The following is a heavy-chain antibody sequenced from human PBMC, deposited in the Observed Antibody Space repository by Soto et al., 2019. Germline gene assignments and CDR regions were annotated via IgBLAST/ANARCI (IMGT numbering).Heavy chain of an antibody. CDR1: GFIFSTYS. Sequence: QVQLVESGGGVVQPGRSLRLSCAASGFIFSTYSIHWIRQAPGKGLEWVAVTTFDGINKYNADSVKGRFTISRDASKKTVYLQMNSLTTEDTAVYFCARKTDGMDVWGQGTTVTVSS. CDR2: TTFDGINK. V-gene: IGHV3-30*03. CDR3: ARKTDGMDV. J-gene: IGHJ6*02.